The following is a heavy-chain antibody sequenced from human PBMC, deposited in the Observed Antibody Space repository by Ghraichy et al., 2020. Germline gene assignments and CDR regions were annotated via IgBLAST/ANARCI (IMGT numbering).Heavy chain of an antibody. CDR3: AGSRLGSSWYRGIGGIGY. CDR2: IYYSGST. D-gene: IGHD6-13*01. J-gene: IGHJ4*02. CDR1: GGSVSSGSYY. V-gene: IGHV4-61*01. Sequence: SETLSLTCTVSGGSVSSGSYYWSWIRQPPGKGLEWIGYIYYSGSTNYNPSLKSRVTISVDTSKNQFSLKLSSVTAADTAVYYCAGSRLGSSWYRGIGGIGYWGQGTLVTVSS.